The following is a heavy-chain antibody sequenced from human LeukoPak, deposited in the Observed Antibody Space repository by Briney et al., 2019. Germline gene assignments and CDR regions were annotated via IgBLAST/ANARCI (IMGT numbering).Heavy chain of an antibody. Sequence: SETLSLTCAVYGGSFSGYYWSWIRQPPGKGLEWIGEINHSGSTNYNPSLKSRVTISVDTSKNQFSLKLSSVTAADTAVYYCARATRGVGVSLDYWGQGTLVTVSS. D-gene: IGHD1-26*01. CDR2: INHSGST. CDR3: ARATRGVGVSLDY. V-gene: IGHV4-34*01. CDR1: GGSFSGYY. J-gene: IGHJ4*02.